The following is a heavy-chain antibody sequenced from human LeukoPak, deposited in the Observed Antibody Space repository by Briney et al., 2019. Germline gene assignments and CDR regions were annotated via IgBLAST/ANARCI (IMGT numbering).Heavy chain of an antibody. CDR1: GFTFSSYG. D-gene: IGHD3-10*01. Sequence: SGGSLRLSCAASGFTFSSYGMHWVRQAPGKRLEWVAVIWYDGSNKYYADSVKGRFTISRDNSKNTLYLQMNSLRAEDTAVYYCAKDLYYGSGSYSYYYYMDVWGKGTTVTVSS. CDR3: AKDLYYGSGSYSYYYYMDV. V-gene: IGHV3-33*06. CDR2: IWYDGSNK. J-gene: IGHJ6*03.